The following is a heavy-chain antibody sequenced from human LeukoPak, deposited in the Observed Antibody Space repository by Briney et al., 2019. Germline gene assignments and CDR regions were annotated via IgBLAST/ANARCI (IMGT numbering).Heavy chain of an antibody. D-gene: IGHD3-3*01. Sequence: GASVKVSCKASGYTFTSYYMHWVRQAPGQGLEWMGIINPSGGSTSYAQKFQGRVTMTRDMSTSTVYMELSSLRSEDTAVYYCARAYYDFWSGYSFDYWGQGTLVTVSS. CDR2: INPSGGST. CDR1: GYTFTSYY. V-gene: IGHV1-46*01. J-gene: IGHJ4*02. CDR3: ARAYYDFWSGYSFDY.